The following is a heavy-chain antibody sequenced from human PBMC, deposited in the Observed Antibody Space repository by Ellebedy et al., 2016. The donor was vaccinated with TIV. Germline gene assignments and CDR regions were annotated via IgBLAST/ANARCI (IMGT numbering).Heavy chain of an antibody. CDR1: GFTFSSYW. J-gene: IGHJ4*02. D-gene: IGHD2-2*01. CDR2: VNSDGSST. V-gene: IGHV3-74*01. Sequence: PGGSLRLSCAASGFTFSSYWMHWVRQAPGKGLVWVSRVNSDGSSTSYGDSVKCRFTISRDNARSTLYLQMNSLRAEDTAVYYCARGGSTSCYGWGQGTLVTVSS. CDR3: ARGGSTSCYG.